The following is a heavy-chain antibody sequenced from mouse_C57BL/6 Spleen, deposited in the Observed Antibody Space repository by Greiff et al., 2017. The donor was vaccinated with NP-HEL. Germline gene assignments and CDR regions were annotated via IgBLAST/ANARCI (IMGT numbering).Heavy chain of an antibody. D-gene: IGHD2-14*01. CDR2: IYPSDSET. CDR3: ARRDRDSNY. Sequence: QVQLQQPGAELVRPGSSVKLSCKASGYTFTSYWMDWVKQRPGQGLEWIGNIYPSDSETHYNQKFKDKATLTVDKSSSTAYMQLSSLTSEDSAVYYCARRDRDSNYWGQGTTLTVSS. J-gene: IGHJ2*01. CDR1: GYTFTSYW. V-gene: IGHV1-61*01.